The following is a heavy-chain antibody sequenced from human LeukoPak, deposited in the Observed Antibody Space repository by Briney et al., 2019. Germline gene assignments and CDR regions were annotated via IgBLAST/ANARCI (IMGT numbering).Heavy chain of an antibody. D-gene: IGHD2-15*01. Sequence: GGSLRLSCAASGFTFSSYAMHWVRQAPGEGLEWVSAISGSGGSTGYADSVKGRFTISRDNPKNTLYLQMNSLRAEDTAVYYCAKAPVGHCSGGSCYPFDYWGQGTLVTVSS. CDR3: AKAPVGHCSGGSCYPFDY. V-gene: IGHV3-23*01. CDR2: ISGSGGST. CDR1: GFTFSSYA. J-gene: IGHJ4*02.